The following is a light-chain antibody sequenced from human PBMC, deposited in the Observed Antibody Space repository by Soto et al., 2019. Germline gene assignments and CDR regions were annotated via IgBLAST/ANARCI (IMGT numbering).Light chain of an antibody. CDR2: DVS. Sequence: QSVLTQPASVSGSPGQSITLSCTGTSSDVGGYNYVSWYPQHPGKAPKLMIYDVSNRPSGVSNRFSGSKSGNTASLTISGLQAEDEADYYCSSYTSSSTPYVFGTGTKVTVL. CDR1: SSDVGGYNY. CDR3: SSYTSSSTPYV. V-gene: IGLV2-14*01. J-gene: IGLJ1*01.